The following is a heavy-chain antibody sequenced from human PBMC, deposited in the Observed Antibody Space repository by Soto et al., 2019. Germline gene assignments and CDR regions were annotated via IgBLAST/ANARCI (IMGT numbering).Heavy chain of an antibody. CDR1: GGTFSSYA. CDR2: IIPIFGTA. V-gene: IGHV1-69*13. Sequence: SVKVSCKASGGTFSSYAISWVRQAPGQGLEWMGGIIPIFGTANYAQKFQGRVTITADESTSTAYMELSSLRSEDTAVYYCARGTRPSNYDILSSPYYYGMDLWGQGTTVTVSS. J-gene: IGHJ6*02. D-gene: IGHD3-9*01. CDR3: ARGTRPSNYDILSSPYYYGMDL.